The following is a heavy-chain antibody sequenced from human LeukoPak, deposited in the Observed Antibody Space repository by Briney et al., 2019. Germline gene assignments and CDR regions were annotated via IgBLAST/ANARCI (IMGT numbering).Heavy chain of an antibody. CDR2: TSYDGSNK. CDR1: GFTFSSYC. V-gene: IGHV3-30*18. Sequence: PGGSLRLSCAASGFTFSSYCMHWVRQAPGKGLEWVAVTSYDGSNKYYADSVKGRFTLSRDNSKNTLYLQMNSLRAEDTAVYYCAKDYAVVVVAASNPPWFDPWGQGNLVTVSS. J-gene: IGHJ5*02. CDR3: AKDYAVVVVAASNPPWFDP. D-gene: IGHD2-15*01.